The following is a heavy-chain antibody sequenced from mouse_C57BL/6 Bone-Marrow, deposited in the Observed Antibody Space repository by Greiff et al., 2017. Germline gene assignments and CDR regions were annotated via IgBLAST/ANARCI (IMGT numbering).Heavy chain of an antibody. CDR1: GYTFTSYW. Sequence: VQLQQPGAELVKPGASVKLSCKASGYTFTSYWMQWVKQRPGQGLEWIGEIDPSDSYTNNNQKFKGKATLNVDTSSSTAYMQLSSLTSEDSAVYYCARGTVTTVVHFDYWGRGTTLTVSS. V-gene: IGHV1-50*01. D-gene: IGHD1-1*01. CDR2: IDPSDSYT. CDR3: ARGTVTTVVHFDY. J-gene: IGHJ2*01.